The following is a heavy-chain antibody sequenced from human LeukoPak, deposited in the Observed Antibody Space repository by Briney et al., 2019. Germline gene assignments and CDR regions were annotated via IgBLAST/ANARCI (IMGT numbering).Heavy chain of an antibody. D-gene: IGHD1-1*01. CDR3: ATLTGGRKGWYYP. CDR1: GGSFSGYY. V-gene: IGHV4-34*01. J-gene: IGHJ5*02. Sequence: SETLSLTCAVYGGSFSGYYWSWIRQPPGKGREWIGEINHSGSTNYNPSLKSRVTISVDTSKNQFSLKLSSVTAADTAVYYCATLTGGRKGWYYPWGQGTLVTVSS. CDR2: INHSGST.